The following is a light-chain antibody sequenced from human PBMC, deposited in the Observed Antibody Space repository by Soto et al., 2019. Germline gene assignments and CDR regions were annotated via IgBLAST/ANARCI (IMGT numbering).Light chain of an antibody. Sequence: SYELTQPPSVSVSPGQTASITCSGDELGDKYASWYQQKPGQSPVLVIYQDTKRPSGIPERFSGSNSGNTATLTISGTQAMDEADYYCQAWDSSTLYVFGTGTKVTVL. J-gene: IGLJ1*01. CDR1: ELGDKY. CDR3: QAWDSSTLYV. CDR2: QDT. V-gene: IGLV3-1*01.